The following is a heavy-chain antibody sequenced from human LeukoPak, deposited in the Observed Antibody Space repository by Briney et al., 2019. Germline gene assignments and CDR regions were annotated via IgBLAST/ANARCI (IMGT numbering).Heavy chain of an antibody. CDR2: ISSSSSYI. D-gene: IGHD1-1*01. CDR3: ARDRGTRKGFDY. Sequence: GGSLRLSCAASGFTFSSYSMNWVRQAPGKGLEWDSSISSSSSYIYYADSVKGRFTISRDNAKNSLYLQMNSLRAEDTAVYYCARDRGTRKGFDYWGQGTLVTVSS. CDR1: GFTFSSYS. J-gene: IGHJ4*02. V-gene: IGHV3-21*01.